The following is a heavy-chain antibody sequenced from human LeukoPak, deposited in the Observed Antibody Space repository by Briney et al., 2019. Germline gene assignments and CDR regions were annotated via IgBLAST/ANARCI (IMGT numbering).Heavy chain of an antibody. J-gene: IGHJ6*02. CDR3: ASGGGRIPPPYYYYGMDV. V-gene: IGHV4-34*01. D-gene: IGHD2-21*01. CDR2: INHSGST. CDR1: GGSFSGYY. Sequence: SETLSLACAVYGGSFSGYYRSWIRQPPGKGLEWIGEINHSGSTNYNPSLKSRVTISVDTSKNQFSLKLSSVTAADTAVYYCASGGGRIPPPYYYYGMDVWGQGTTVTVSS.